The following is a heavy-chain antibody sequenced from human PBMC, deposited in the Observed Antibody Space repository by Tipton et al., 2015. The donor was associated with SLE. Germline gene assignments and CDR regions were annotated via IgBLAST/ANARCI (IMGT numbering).Heavy chain of an antibody. D-gene: IGHD3-16*01. CDR1: GYSFTNYW. Sequence: QSGPEVKKPGESLKISCKGSGYSFTNYWIGWVRQMPGKGLEWMGIIYHGDSDTGYSPSFQGQVTISADKSISTAYLQWSSLKASDSAIYYCATSRRNWGSHGDYYMDVWGKGTTVTVSS. J-gene: IGHJ6*03. V-gene: IGHV5-51*03. CDR3: ATSRRNWGSHGDYYMDV. CDR2: IYHGDSDT.